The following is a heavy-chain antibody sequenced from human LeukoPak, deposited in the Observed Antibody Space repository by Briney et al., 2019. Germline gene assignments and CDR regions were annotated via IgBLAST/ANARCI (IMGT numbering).Heavy chain of an antibody. CDR1: GYTFTSYY. V-gene: IGHV1-46*01. CDR3: ARDLSTLPHYDFWSGYYPKWYYYYGMDV. Sequence: ASVKVSCKASGYTFTSYYMNWVRQAPGQGLEWMGIINPSGGSTSYAQKFQGRVTMTRDTSTSTVYMELSSLRSEDTAVYYCARDLSTLPHYDFWSGYYPKWYYYYGMDVWGQGTTGTVSS. CDR2: INPSGGST. D-gene: IGHD3-3*01. J-gene: IGHJ6*02.